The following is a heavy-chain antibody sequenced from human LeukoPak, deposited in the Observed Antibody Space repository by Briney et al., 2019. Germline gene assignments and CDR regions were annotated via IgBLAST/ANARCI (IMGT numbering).Heavy chain of an antibody. D-gene: IGHD6-19*01. V-gene: IGHV4-59*08. CDR1: GGSISSRY. J-gene: IGHJ5*01. Sequence: PSETLSLTCTVSGGSISSRYWSWIRQPPGKGLEWIGYIYYSGSTNYNPSLKSRVTISVDTSKKQFSLDLRSVTAADTALYYCARHTSGWYGDSWGQGTLVTVSS. CDR2: IYYSGST. CDR3: ARHTSGWYGDS.